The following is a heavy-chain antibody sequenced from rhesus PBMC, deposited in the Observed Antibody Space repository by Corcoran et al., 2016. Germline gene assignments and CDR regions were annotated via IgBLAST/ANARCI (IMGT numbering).Heavy chain of an antibody. D-gene: IGHD3-28*01. CDR3: ARDDLGYGSGYYTGGGLGY. Sequence: QVKLQESGPGLVKPLETLSLTCAVSGGSISGRFYYWSWIRQPPGKGLEGIGYISGRSGSTYNNPSLKSRVTISTDTSKNQFSLKLSSVTAADTAVYYCARDDLGYGSGYYTGGGLGYWGQGVLVTVSS. J-gene: IGHJ4*01. CDR1: GGSISGRFYY. V-gene: IGHV4S17*01. CDR2: ISGRSGST.